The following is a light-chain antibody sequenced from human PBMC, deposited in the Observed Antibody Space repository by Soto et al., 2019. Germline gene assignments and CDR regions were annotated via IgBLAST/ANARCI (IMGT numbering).Light chain of an antibody. J-gene: IGKJ2*01. CDR1: QSISVH. CDR2: AAS. V-gene: IGKV1-39*01. Sequence: DIQMTQSPSSLSASVGDTVTITCRASQSISVHLNWYQQKPGKVPKLLIYAASNLQSGVPSSFSGSGSEPDFALTISSLQPEDFANYYCQQSYITPYTFGQGTKLQIK. CDR3: QQSYITPYT.